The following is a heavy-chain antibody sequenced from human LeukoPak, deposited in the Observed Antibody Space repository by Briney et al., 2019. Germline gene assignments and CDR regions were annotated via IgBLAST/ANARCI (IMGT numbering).Heavy chain of an antibody. J-gene: IGHJ4*02. CDR3: ARGHASITMVRGVDY. D-gene: IGHD3-10*01. Sequence: GGSLRLSCAASGFTFSSYAMHWVRQAPGKGLEWVAVISYDGSNKYYADSVKGRFTISRDNSKNTLYLQMNSLRAEDTAVYYCARGHASITMVRGVDYWGQGTLVTVSS. CDR2: ISYDGSNK. CDR1: GFTFSSYA. V-gene: IGHV3-30-3*01.